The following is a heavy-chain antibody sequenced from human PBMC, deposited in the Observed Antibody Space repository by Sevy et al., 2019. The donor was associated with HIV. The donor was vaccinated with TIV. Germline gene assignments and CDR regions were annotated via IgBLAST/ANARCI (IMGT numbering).Heavy chain of an antibody. CDR2: LSFGCGEI. J-gene: IGHJ4*02. CDR3: AREGCTKPHDY. V-gene: IGHV3-23*01. CDR1: GFTFSKYS. D-gene: IGHD2-8*01. Sequence: GGSLILSCAASGFTFSKYSMSWVRQPPGKGLEWVSTLSFGCGEINYEDSVKGRFTISRDNSKSSVYLQMNNLRTEDTAVYYGAREGCTKPHDYWGQGTLVTVSS.